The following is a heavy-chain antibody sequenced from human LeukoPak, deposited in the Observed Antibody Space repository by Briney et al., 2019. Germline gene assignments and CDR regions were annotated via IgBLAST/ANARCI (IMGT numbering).Heavy chain of an antibody. V-gene: IGHV1-69*13. Sequence: SVKVSCKASGGTFSSYAISWVRQAPGQGLEWMGGIIPIFGTANYAQKFQGRVTITADESTSTAYMELSSLRSEDMAVYYCARPYDSSGSYAFDIWGQGTMVTVSS. J-gene: IGHJ3*02. CDR3: ARPYDSSGSYAFDI. CDR1: GGTFSSYA. CDR2: IIPIFGTA. D-gene: IGHD3-22*01.